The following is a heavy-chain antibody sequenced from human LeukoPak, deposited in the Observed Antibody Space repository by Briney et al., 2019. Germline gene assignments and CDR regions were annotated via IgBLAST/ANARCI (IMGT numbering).Heavy chain of an antibody. CDR3: ARLYGSGSYYRH. J-gene: IGHJ4*02. CDR1: GGSFSGNY. Sequence: PSETLSLTCAVCGGSFSGNYWSWIRQPPGKGLDWIGEVNHSGSTSYNPSLKSRVTISVDTSKNQFSLKLSSVTAADTAVYYCARLYGSGSYYRHWGQGALVTVSS. V-gene: IGHV4-34*01. CDR2: VNHSGST. D-gene: IGHD3-10*01.